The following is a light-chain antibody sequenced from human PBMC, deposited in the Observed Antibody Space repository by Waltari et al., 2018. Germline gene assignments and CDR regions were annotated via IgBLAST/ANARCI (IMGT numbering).Light chain of an antibody. Sequence: EIVMTHSPATLSVSPGERATLSCKASQDVSINLAWYQQKPGQAPRLLIYDASTRATGVPARFSSSGSGTEFTLTISSLQSEDFAVYFCQRYNNWVTFGGGTKVQIK. V-gene: IGKV3-15*01. CDR2: DAS. J-gene: IGKJ4*01. CDR1: QDVSIN. CDR3: QRYNNWVT.